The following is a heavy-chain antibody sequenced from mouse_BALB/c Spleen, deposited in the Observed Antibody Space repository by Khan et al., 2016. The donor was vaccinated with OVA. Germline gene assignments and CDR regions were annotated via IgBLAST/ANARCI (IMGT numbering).Heavy chain of an antibody. CDR1: GYSITSDYA. D-gene: IGHD3-3*01. V-gene: IGHV3-2*02. J-gene: IGHJ3*01. CDR3: AGGRTY. CDR2: MTYSGST. Sequence: EVQLQESGPGLVKPSQSLSLTCTVTGYSITSDYAWNWIRQFPGNKLEWMGYMTYSGSTSYTPSLKSRISITRDTSKNQFFLQLNSVTTEDTATXDCAGGRTYWGQGTLVTVSA.